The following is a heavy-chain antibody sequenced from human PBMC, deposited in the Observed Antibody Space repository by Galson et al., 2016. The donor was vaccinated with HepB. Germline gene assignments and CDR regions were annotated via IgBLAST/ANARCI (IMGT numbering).Heavy chain of an antibody. D-gene: IGHD5-24*01. CDR2: VYYSGNT. V-gene: IGHV4-39*02. J-gene: IGHJ4*02. CDR1: SGPMYSNDYY. CDR3: AIGHNDPLFDY. Sequence: ETLSLTCTVSSGPMYSNDYYWAWIRQPPGKGLEWIGSVYYSGNTYYNPSLKSRVTISVDTSKNHFSLKLTSVTAADTAVYYCAIGHNDPLFDYWGQGSLVTVSS.